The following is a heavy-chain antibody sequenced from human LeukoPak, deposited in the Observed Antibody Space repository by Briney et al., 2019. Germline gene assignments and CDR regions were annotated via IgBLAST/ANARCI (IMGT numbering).Heavy chain of an antibody. J-gene: IGHJ6*02. Sequence: GESLKISCKGSGYSFTSYWIGWVRQMPGKGLEWMGIIYPGDSDTRYSPSFQGQVTISADKSISTAFLQWSSLKASDTAIYYCALTERGRYTYYYAMDVWGQGTTVTVSS. CDR2: IYPGDSDT. D-gene: IGHD7-27*01. CDR3: ALTERGRYTYYYAMDV. CDR1: GYSFTSYW. V-gene: IGHV5-51*01.